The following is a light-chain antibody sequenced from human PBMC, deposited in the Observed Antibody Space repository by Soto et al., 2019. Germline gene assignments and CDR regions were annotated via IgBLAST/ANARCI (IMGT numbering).Light chain of an antibody. Sequence: DIQMTQSPSTLSASVGDRVTITCRASQSISSWLAWYQQKPGKAPKLLIYKASSLESGVPSRFSGSGSWTEFTLTISSLQPDDFATYYCQQYNSYSHFTFGPGTKVDIK. CDR2: KAS. J-gene: IGKJ3*01. CDR3: QQYNSYSHFT. CDR1: QSISSW. V-gene: IGKV1-5*03.